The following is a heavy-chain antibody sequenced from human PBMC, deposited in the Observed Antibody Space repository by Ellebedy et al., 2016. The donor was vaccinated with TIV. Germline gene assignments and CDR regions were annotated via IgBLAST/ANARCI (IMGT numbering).Heavy chain of an antibody. CDR1: GYSFTSYW. CDR3: ARRPGVGVADNWFDP. J-gene: IGHJ5*02. Sequence: GGSLRLSCKGSGYSFTSYWIGWVRQMPGKGLEWMGIIYPGDSDTRYSPSFQGQVTISADKSISTAYLQWSSLKASDSGIYYCARRPGVGVADNWFDPWGQGTLVTVSS. D-gene: IGHD1-26*01. CDR2: IYPGDSDT. V-gene: IGHV5-51*01.